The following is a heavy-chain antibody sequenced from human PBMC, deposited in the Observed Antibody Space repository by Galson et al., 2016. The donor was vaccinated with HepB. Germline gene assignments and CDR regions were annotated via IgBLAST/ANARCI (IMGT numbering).Heavy chain of an antibody. Sequence: SLRLSCAASGFTFSDYYMSWIRQAPGKGLEWVSHISSSSSYTNYADSVKGRFTISRDNAKNSLYLQMNSLGAEDTAVYYCARARVRLGYYFDYWGQGTLVTVSS. J-gene: IGHJ4*02. V-gene: IGHV3-11*06. D-gene: IGHD3-16*01. CDR3: ARARVRLGYYFDY. CDR2: ISSSSSYT. CDR1: GFTFSDYY.